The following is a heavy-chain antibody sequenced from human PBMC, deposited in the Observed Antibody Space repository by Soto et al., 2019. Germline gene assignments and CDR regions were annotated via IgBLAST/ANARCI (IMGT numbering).Heavy chain of an antibody. CDR3: ARGAGSSGWYLSYYYYYGMDV. Sequence: QVQLQQWGAGLLKPSETLSLTCAVYGGSFSGYYWSWIRQPPGKGLEWIGEINHSGSTNYNPSLKSRVTISVDTSKNQFSLKLSSVTAADTAVYYCARGAGSSGWYLSYYYYYGMDVWGQGTTVTVSS. CDR1: GGSFSGYY. D-gene: IGHD6-19*01. V-gene: IGHV4-34*01. CDR2: INHSGST. J-gene: IGHJ6*02.